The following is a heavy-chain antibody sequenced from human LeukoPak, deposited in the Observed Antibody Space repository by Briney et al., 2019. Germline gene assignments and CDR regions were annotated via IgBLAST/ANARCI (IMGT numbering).Heavy chain of an antibody. CDR3: ARPTNDYGDYDPFLF. Sequence: PGGSLRLSCAASGFTFSSYSMNWVRQAPGKGLEWVSSISSSSSYIYYADSVKGRFTISRGNAKNSLYLQMNSLRAEDTAVYYCARPTNDYGDYDPFLFWGQGTLVTVSS. CDR2: ISSSSSYI. D-gene: IGHD4-17*01. V-gene: IGHV3-21*01. CDR1: GFTFSSYS. J-gene: IGHJ4*02.